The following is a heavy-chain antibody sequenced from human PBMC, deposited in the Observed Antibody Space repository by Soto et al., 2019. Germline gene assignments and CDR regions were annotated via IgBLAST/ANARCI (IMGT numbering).Heavy chain of an antibody. J-gene: IGHJ4*02. V-gene: IGHV4-59*08. CDR2: IYYSGST. CDR1: GGSISRYY. Sequence: ASETLSLTCTVSGGSISRYYWSWIRQPPGKGLEWIGYIYYSGSTNYNPSLKSRVTISVDTSKNQFSLKLSSVTAADTAVYYCARHGNDYGDNFDYWGQGTLVTVSS. D-gene: IGHD4-17*01. CDR3: ARHGNDYGDNFDY.